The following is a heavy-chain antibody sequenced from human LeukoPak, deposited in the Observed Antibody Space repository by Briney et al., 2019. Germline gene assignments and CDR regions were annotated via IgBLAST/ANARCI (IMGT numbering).Heavy chain of an antibody. Sequence: PGGSLRLSCAASGFTISPYWMSWVRQAPGKGLEWVANIKQDGSEKYYVDSVKGRFAISRDNAKNSVYLQMNGVRAEDTAVYYCARENTAVPGGDCWGQGTLVTVSS. CDR3: ARENTAVPGGDC. CDR1: GFTISPYW. CDR2: IKQDGSEK. V-gene: IGHV3-7*01. J-gene: IGHJ4*02. D-gene: IGHD5-18*01.